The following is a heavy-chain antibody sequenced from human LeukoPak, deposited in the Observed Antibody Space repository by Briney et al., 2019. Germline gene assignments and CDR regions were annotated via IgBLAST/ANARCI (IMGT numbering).Heavy chain of an antibody. J-gene: IGHJ4*02. V-gene: IGHV3-23*01. D-gene: IGHD3-10*01. CDR3: AKDLPHGSGTGWSY. Sequence: GGSLRLSCAASGFTFSSYAMSWVRQAPGKGLEWVSAISGSGGSTYYADSVKGRFTISRDNSKNTLYLQMNSQRAEDTAVYYCAKDLPHGSGTGWSYWGQGTLVTVSS. CDR2: ISGSGGST. CDR1: GFTFSSYA.